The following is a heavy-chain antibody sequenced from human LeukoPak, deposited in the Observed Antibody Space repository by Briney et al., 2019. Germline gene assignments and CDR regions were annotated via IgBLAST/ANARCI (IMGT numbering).Heavy chain of an antibody. D-gene: IGHD1-26*01. CDR3: AKDRSIGTYYTFDS. V-gene: IGHV3-74*01. CDR2: IKSDGSNT. J-gene: IGHJ4*02. Sequence: GGSLRLSCAASGFTFSSYWMHWVRQAPGKGLVWVSRIKSDGSNTNYADSVKGRFTISRDNSKNTLYLQMSSLTAKDTAVYYCAKDRSIGTYYTFDSWGQGTLVTVSS. CDR1: GFTFSSYW.